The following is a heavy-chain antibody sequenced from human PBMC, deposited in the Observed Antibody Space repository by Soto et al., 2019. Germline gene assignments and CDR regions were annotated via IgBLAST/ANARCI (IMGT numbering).Heavy chain of an antibody. CDR3: ARTGDGHHDFLDY. Sequence: HPGGSLRLSCAASGFTFSSFWMNWVRQAPGKGLEWVANINQDGSEDNLLDSVKGRFTISRDNAKNSLFLQMNSLRVDDTAVYYCARTGDGHHDFLDYWGQGALVTVSS. CDR1: GFTFSSFW. J-gene: IGHJ4*02. D-gene: IGHD1-1*01. CDR2: INQDGSED. V-gene: IGHV3-7*01.